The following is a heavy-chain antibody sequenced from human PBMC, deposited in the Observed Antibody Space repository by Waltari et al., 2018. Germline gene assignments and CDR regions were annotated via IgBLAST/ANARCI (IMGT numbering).Heavy chain of an antibody. Sequence: QVQLQQWGAGLLKPSETLSLTCAVYGGSFSGYYWSWIRQPPGKGLEWIGEINHSGSHNDNPSLKSQVTIAVDTSKKQVSLKRSSLTAADTAVYYGARYRSRSSSPLSVAYYYGMDVWGQGTTVTVSS. J-gene: IGHJ6*02. CDR2: INHSGSH. CDR1: GGSFSGYY. V-gene: IGHV4-34*01. CDR3: ARYRSRSSSPLSVAYYYGMDV. D-gene: IGHD6-13*01.